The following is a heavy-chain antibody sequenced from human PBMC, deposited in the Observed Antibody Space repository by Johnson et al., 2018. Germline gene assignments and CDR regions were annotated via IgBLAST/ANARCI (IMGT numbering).Heavy chain of an antibody. CDR3: ARDSGARGEGAFDI. CDR2: INPSGGST. Sequence: QVQLVESGAEVKKPGASVKVSCKASGYTFTTSYMHWVRRAPGQGLEWMGIINPSGGSTSYAQKFKGRVTMTRDTSTSTVYMELSSLSSEDTAVYYCARDSGARGEGAFDIWGQVTMVTVSS. D-gene: IGHD3-10*01. V-gene: IGHV1-46*01. J-gene: IGHJ3*02. CDR1: GYTFTTSY.